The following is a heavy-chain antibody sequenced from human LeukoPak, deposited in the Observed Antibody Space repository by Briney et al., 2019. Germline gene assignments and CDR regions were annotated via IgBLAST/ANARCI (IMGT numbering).Heavy chain of an antibody. D-gene: IGHD2-21*01. J-gene: IGHJ4*02. CDR1: GFTFSSYS. CDR3: AREYRGNADY. V-gene: IGHV3-21*01. Sequence: PEGSLRLSCAASGFTFSSYSMNWVRQAPGKGLEWFSSISSSSSYIYYADSVKGRFTISRDNAKNSLYLQMNSLRAEDTAVYYCAREYRGNADYWGQGTLVTVSS. CDR2: ISSSSSYI.